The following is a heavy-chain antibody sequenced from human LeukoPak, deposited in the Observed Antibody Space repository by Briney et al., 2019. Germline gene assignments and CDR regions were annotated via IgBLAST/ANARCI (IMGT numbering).Heavy chain of an antibody. CDR2: IYYSGST. J-gene: IGHJ2*01. V-gene: IGHV4-59*08. D-gene: IGHD5-18*01. CDR1: GVSISSYY. Sequence: SETLSLTCTVSGVSISSYYWSWIRQPPGKGLEWIGNIYYSGSTNYNPSLKSRVTISVDTSKNQFSLKLSSVTAADTAVYYCARHPGNSYGSWYFDLWGRGTLVTVSS. CDR3: ARHPGNSYGSWYFDL.